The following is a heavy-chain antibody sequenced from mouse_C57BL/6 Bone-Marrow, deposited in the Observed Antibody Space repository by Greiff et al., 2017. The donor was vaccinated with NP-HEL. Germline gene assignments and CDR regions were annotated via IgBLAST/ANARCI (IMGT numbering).Heavy chain of an antibody. CDR1: GYSFTGYY. CDR2: INPSTGGT. CDR3: ARETTGDY. D-gene: IGHD1-1*01. Sequence: EVQLQQSGPELVKPGASVKISCKASGYSFTGYYMNWVKQSPEKSLEWIGEINPSTGGTTYNQKFKAKATLTVDKSSSTAYMQLKSLTSEDSAVYYCARETTGDYWGQGTTLTVSS. J-gene: IGHJ2*01. V-gene: IGHV1-42*01.